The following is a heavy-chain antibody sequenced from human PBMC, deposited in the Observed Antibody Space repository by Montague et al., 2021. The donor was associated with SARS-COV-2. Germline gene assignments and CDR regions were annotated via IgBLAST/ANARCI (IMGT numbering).Heavy chain of an antibody. J-gene: IGHJ6*02. CDR1: GGSISSGSYY. V-gene: IGHV4-61*02. Sequence: TLSLTCTVSGGSISSGSYYWSWIRQPAGKGLEWIGRIYTSGSTNYNPSLKSRVTISVYTSKNQFSLKLSSVTAADTAVYYCARVGVATMVRGVIPAYYYYGMDVWGQGTTVTVSS. CDR3: ARVGVATMVRGVIPAYYYYGMDV. CDR2: IYTSGST. D-gene: IGHD3-10*01.